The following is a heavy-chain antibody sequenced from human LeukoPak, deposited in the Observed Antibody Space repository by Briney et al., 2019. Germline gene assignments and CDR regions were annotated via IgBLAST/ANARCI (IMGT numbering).Heavy chain of an antibody. CDR3: AKDRHPNLETGGDFDS. CDR1: GFNFEDFA. V-gene: IGHV3-9*01. Sequence: PGGSLRLSCETSGFNFEDFAMHWVRQRPGKGLEWVAGVGWNSVSVIYVDSVRDRFTISRDNVKRSLYLQLTSVDPEDTAFYFCAKDRHPNLETGGDFDSWGQGTLVTVSS. D-gene: IGHD3-3*01. J-gene: IGHJ4*02. CDR2: VGWNSVSV.